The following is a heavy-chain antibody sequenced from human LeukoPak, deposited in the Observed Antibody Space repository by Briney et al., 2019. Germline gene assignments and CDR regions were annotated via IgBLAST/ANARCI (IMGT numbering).Heavy chain of an antibody. J-gene: IGHJ4*02. D-gene: IGHD3-9*01. Sequence: PGGSLRLSCAASGFTFSSYSMNWVRQAPGKGLEWVSSISSSSSYIYYADSVKGRFTIFRDNAKNSLYLQMNSLRAEDTAVYYCAGAPVRYFDWLPRSWGQGTLVTVSS. CDR3: AGAPVRYFDWLPRS. CDR1: GFTFSSYS. CDR2: ISSSSSYI. V-gene: IGHV3-21*01.